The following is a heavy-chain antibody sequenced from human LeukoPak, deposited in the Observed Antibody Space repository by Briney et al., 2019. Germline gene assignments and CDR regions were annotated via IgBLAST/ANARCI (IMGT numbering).Heavy chain of an antibody. CDR1: GYSISSGYY. D-gene: IGHD6-13*01. J-gene: IGHJ4*02. Sequence: PSETLSLTCAVSGYSISSGYYWGWIRQPPGKGLEWIGSIYHSGSTYYNPSLKRRVTISVDTSKNQFSLKLSSVTAADTAVYYCARHVDSSSWYGAYYFDYWGQGTLVTVSS. CDR3: ARHVDSSSWYGAYYFDY. V-gene: IGHV4-38-2*01. CDR2: IYHSGST.